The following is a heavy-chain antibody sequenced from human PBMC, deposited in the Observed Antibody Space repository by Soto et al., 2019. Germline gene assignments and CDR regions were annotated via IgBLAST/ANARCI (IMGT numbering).Heavy chain of an antibody. J-gene: IGHJ4*02. CDR1: GFTFSSYG. CDR3: AKEHDYGDYAFDY. Sequence: QVQLVESGGGVVQPGRSLRLSCAASGFTFSSYGMHWVRQAPGKGLEWVAVISYDGSNKYYADSVKGRFTISRDNSKNTLYLQMNSLRAEDTAVYYCAKEHDYGDYAFDYWGQGTLVTVSS. CDR2: ISYDGSNK. V-gene: IGHV3-30*18. D-gene: IGHD4-17*01.